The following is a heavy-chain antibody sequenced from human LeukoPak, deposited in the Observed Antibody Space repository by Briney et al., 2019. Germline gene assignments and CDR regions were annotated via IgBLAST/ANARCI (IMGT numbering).Heavy chain of an antibody. Sequence: SETLSLTCTASGGSISSYYWSWIRQPPGKGLEWIGYIYYSGSTNYNPSLKSRVTISVDTSKNQFSLKLSSVTAADTAVYYCARGSPYDAFDIWGQGTMVTVSS. CDR3: ARGSPYDAFDI. CDR2: IYYSGST. CDR1: GGSISSYY. J-gene: IGHJ3*02. V-gene: IGHV4-59*01.